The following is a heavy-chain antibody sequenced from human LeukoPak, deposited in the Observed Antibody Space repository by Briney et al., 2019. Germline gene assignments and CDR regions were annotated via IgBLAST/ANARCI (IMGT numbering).Heavy chain of an antibody. CDR1: GGSISSGGYY. Sequence: PSETLSLTCTVSGGSISSGGYYWSWIRQPPGKGLEWIGYIYHSGSTYYNPSLKSRVTISVDRSKNQFSLKLSSVTAEDTAVYYCARGGPLSEPGVVPAAIWGDIVATIRGPFDYWGQGTLVTVSS. J-gene: IGHJ4*02. V-gene: IGHV4-30-2*01. CDR2: IYHSGST. D-gene: IGHD2-2*02. CDR3: ARGGPLSEPGVVPAAIWGDIVATIRGPFDY.